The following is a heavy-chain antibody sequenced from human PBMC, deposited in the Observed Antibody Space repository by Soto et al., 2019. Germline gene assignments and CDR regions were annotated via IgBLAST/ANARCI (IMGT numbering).Heavy chain of an antibody. CDR3: ARVQGYCSSTSCYTYYYYGMDV. CDR1: GYTFTSYA. Sequence: ASVKVSCKASGYTFTSYAMHWVRQAPGQRLEWMGWINAGNGNTKYSQKFQGRVTITRDTSASTAYMELSSLRSEDTAVYYCARVQGYCSSTSCYTYYYYGMDVWGQGTTVTVSS. J-gene: IGHJ6*02. V-gene: IGHV1-3*01. D-gene: IGHD2-2*02. CDR2: INAGNGNT.